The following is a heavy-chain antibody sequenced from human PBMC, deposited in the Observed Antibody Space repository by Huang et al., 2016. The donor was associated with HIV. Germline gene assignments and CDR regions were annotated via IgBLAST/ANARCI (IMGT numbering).Heavy chain of an antibody. V-gene: IGHV4-34*01. D-gene: IGHD2-15*01. CDR2: VNHGGST. J-gene: IGHJ2*01. Sequence: QVQLYKWGAGPLRPSETLSLTCGVSGGSLQCYNWNWLRQSPGRGLEWIGEVNHGGSTKYNPSLKSRVTISVSTSKIQFSLNLTSVSAADTADYYCASSRGGSGWFLDVWGRGTLVSVS. CDR1: GGSLQCYN. CDR3: ASSRGGSGWFLDV.